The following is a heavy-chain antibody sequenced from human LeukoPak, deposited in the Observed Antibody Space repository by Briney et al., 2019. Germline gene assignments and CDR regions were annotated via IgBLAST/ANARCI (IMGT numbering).Heavy chain of an antibody. CDR2: IYYSGST. J-gene: IGHJ4*02. CDR3: ARGRNYYDSSGYGY. CDR1: GGSIGSYY. D-gene: IGHD3-22*01. Sequence: PSETLSLTCTVSGGSIGSYYWSWIRQPPGKGLEWIGYIYYSGSTNYNPSLKSRVTISVDTSKNQFSLKLSSVTAADTAVYYCARGRNYYDSSGYGYWGQGTLVTVSS. V-gene: IGHV4-59*01.